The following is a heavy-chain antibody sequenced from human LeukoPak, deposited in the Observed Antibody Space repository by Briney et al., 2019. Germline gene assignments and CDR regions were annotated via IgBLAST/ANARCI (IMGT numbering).Heavy chain of an antibody. CDR2: IGGSSSHI. J-gene: IGHJ4*02. CDR3: ARVVPGTGFFY. Sequence: PGXXLSLSCAASGFTFSTYSMNWVRQAPGKGLEWVSSIGGSSSHIYYADSVKGRFTISRDNAKNSLYLQMNSLRAEDTAVYYCARVVPGTGFFYWGQGTLVTVSS. D-gene: IGHD2-8*02. CDR1: GFTFSTYS. V-gene: IGHV3-21*01.